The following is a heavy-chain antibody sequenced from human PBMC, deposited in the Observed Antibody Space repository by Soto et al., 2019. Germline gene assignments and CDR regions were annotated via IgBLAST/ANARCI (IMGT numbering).Heavy chain of an antibody. V-gene: IGHV3-7*03. CDR3: ARGITDWNYIFDY. Sequence: QPGGSLRLSCAASGFTFSTYWMSWVRQAPGRGLEWVANINQDGSEKYYVDSVKGRFTISRDNAKNSLYLQMNSLRAEDTAVYYCARGITDWNYIFDYWGQGTLVTVSS. CDR2: INQDGSEK. CDR1: GFTFSTYW. D-gene: IGHD1-7*01. J-gene: IGHJ4*02.